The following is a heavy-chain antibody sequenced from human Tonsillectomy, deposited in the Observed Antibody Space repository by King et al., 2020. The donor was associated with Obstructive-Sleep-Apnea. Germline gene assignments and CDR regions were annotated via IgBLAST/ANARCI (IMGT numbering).Heavy chain of an antibody. CDR2: ISWNSGSI. CDR3: AKDIGSRGRYFFDY. V-gene: IGHV3-9*01. D-gene: IGHD1-26*01. J-gene: IGHJ4*02. Sequence: VQLVESGGGLVQPGRSLRLSCAASGFTFDDYAMQWVRQAPGKGLEWVSGISWNSGSIGYADSVKGRFTISRDNAKNSLHLQMNSLRPEDTALYHCAKDIGSRGRYFFDYWGQGTLVTVSS. CDR1: GFTFDDYA.